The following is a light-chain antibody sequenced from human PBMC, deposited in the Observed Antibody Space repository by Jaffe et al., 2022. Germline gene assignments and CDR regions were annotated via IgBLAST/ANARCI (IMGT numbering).Light chain of an antibody. V-gene: IGKV1-5*03. J-gene: IGKJ4*01. CDR1: QSISSW. CDR2: KAS. Sequence: DIQMTQSPSTLSASVGDRVTITCRASQSISSWLAWYQQKPGKAPKLLIYKASSLESGVPSRFSGSGSGTEFTLTISSLQPDDFATYYCQQYNSPPLTFGGGTKVEIK. CDR3: QQYNSPPLT.